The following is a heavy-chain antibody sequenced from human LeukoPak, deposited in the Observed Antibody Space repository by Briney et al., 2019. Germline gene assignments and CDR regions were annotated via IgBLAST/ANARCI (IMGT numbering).Heavy chain of an antibody. J-gene: IGHJ4*02. CDR3: AADMYYDILTGYQNFDY. D-gene: IGHD3-9*01. Sequence: GASVKVSCKASGYTFTSYGISWVRQAPGQGLEWIGWIVVGSGNTNYAQKFQERVTITRDMSTSTAYMELSSLRSEDTAVYYCAADMYYDILTGYQNFDYWGQGTLVTVSS. CDR1: GYTFTSYG. CDR2: IVVGSGNT. V-gene: IGHV1-58*02.